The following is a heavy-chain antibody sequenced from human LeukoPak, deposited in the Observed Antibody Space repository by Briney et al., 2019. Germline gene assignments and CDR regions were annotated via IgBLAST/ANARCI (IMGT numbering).Heavy chain of an antibody. V-gene: IGHV3-21*01. CDR3: ATTGASDAFDI. Sequence: GGSLRLSCAASGFSFNSYSMNWVRQAPGKGLEWVPSISSSSSYIYYADSVKGRFTISRDNARNSLYLQMNSLRAEDTAVYYCATTGASDAFDIWGQGTMVTVSS. CDR1: GFSFNSYS. J-gene: IGHJ3*02. CDR2: ISSSSSYI.